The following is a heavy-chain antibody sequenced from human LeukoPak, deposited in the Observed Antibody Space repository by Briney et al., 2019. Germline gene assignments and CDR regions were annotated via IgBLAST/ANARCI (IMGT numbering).Heavy chain of an antibody. J-gene: IGHJ5*02. V-gene: IGHV4-59*01. CDR1: GGSISSYY. Sequence: SETLSLTCTVSGGSISSYYWSWIRQPPGKGLEWIGYIYYSGSTNYNPSLKSRVTISVDTSKNQFSLKLSSVTAADTAVYYCAREVVSLTTAKGWFDPWGQGTLVTVSS. CDR2: IYYSGST. CDR3: AREVVSLTTAKGWFDP. D-gene: IGHD2-15*01.